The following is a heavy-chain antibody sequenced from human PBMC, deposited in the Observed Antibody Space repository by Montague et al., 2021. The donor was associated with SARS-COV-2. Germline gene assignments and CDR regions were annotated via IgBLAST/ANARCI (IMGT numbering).Heavy chain of an antibody. CDR1: GDSISHYY. D-gene: IGHD3-3*01. Sequence: SETLSLTCTVSGDSISHYYWGWIRQPPGRGLEWIAHFSNNGDTRYSPSLKSRVTTSTDTSKNQFSLMMASVTAADTAVYFCARAPLYYGFDSWGQGTLVTVSS. CDR2: FSNNGDT. V-gene: IGHV4-59*01. CDR3: ARAPLYYGFDS. J-gene: IGHJ4*02.